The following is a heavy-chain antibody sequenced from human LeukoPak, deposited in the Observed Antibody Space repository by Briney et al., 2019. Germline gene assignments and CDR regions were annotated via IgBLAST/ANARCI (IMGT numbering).Heavy chain of an antibody. V-gene: IGHV4-61*02. CDR1: GGSISSGSYY. J-gene: IGHJ4*02. D-gene: IGHD6-19*01. CDR2: IYTSGST. Sequence: SDTMSLTCTVSGGSISSGSYYWGWIRQPAGKGLEWIGRIYTSGSTNYNHSHKSRVTISVDTSKNQFSLKLSSVTAADTAVYYCARVPLGGSGWYYFDYWGQGTLVTVSS. CDR3: ARVPLGGSGWYYFDY.